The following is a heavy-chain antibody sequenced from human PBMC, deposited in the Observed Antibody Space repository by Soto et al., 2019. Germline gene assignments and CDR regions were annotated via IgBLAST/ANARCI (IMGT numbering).Heavy chain of an antibody. CDR2: ISGSGGST. V-gene: IGHV3-23*01. D-gene: IGHD6-19*01. CDR3: AKVIAVAGSIGPLDHLAY. Sequence: PGKGLEWVSAISGSGGSTYYADSVKGRFTISRDNSKNTQYLQINSLRAEDTAVFYCAKVIAVAGSIGPLDHLAYWGQGTLVPVSS. J-gene: IGHJ4*02.